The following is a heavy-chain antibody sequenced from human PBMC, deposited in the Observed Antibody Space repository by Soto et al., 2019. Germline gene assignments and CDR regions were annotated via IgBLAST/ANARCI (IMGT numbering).Heavy chain of an antibody. CDR3: ARVESIAVAGYYYYGMDV. D-gene: IGHD6-19*01. CDR1: GGTFSSYT. V-gene: IGHV1-69*13. J-gene: IGHJ6*02. Sequence: SVKVSCKASGGTFSSYTISWVRQAPGQGLEWMGGIIPIFGIANYAQKFQGRVTITADESTSTAYMELSSLRSEDTAVYYCARVESIAVAGYYYYGMDVWGQGTTVTVSS. CDR2: IIPIFGIA.